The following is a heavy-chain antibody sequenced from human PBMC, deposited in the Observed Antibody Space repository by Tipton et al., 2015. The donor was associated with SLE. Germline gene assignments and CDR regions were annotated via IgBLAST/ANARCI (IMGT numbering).Heavy chain of an antibody. J-gene: IGHJ6*02. CDR3: ARSLFDSVLLSGAGSYNYAMDV. D-gene: IGHD3-10*01. Sequence: TLSLTCTVSGGSISNYYWSWIRQSPGKGLEWIGFIFYSGTASYNPSLKSRVTMSVDTSKNQFSLRLTSVTAADTAVYYCARSLFDSVLLSGAGSYNYAMDVWGQGTTVTVS. CDR1: GGSISNYY. V-gene: IGHV4-59*12. CDR2: IFYSGTA.